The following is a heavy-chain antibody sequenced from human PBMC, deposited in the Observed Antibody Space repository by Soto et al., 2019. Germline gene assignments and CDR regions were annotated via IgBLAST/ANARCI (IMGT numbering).Heavy chain of an antibody. D-gene: IGHD2-15*01. Sequence: ESGGGVVQPGRSLRLSCAASGFTFSSYGMHWVRQAPGKGLEWVAVIWYDGSNKYYADSVKGRFTISRDNSKNTLYLQMDSLRAEDTAVYFCARDVAQRDLPAVDYWGQGTLVTVSS. V-gene: IGHV3-33*01. CDR2: IWYDGSNK. CDR1: GFTFSSYG. CDR3: ARDVAQRDLPAVDY. J-gene: IGHJ4*02.